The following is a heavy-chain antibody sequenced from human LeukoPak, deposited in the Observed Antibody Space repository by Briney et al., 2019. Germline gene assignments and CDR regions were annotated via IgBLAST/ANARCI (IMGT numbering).Heavy chain of an antibody. Sequence: KPGGSLRLSCAASGFTFSCYSMNWVRQAPGKGLEWVSSISSSSSYIYYADSVKGRFTISRDNAKNSLYLQMNSLRAEDTAVYYCARNYDSSGYYYDADAFDIWGQGTMVTVSS. D-gene: IGHD3-22*01. V-gene: IGHV3-21*01. J-gene: IGHJ3*02. CDR3: ARNYDSSGYYYDADAFDI. CDR2: ISSSSSYI. CDR1: GFTFSCYS.